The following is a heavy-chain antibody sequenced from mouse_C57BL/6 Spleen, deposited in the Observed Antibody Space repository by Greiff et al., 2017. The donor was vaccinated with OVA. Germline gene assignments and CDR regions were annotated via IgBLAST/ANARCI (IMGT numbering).Heavy chain of an antibody. CDR3: ARGGRCVDMAD. CDR2: INPSNGGT. Sequence: QVQLQQPGTELVKPGASVKLSCKASGYTFTSYWMHWVKQRPGQGLEWIGNINPSNGGTNYNEKFKSKATLTVDKSSRTAYMKLSSLTSEDSAVYYCARGGRCVDMADRGQGTSDTVAS. CDR1: GYTFTSYW. V-gene: IGHV1-53*01. J-gene: IGHJ4*01.